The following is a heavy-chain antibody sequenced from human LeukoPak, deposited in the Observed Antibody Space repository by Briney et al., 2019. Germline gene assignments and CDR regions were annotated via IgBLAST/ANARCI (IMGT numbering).Heavy chain of an antibody. D-gene: IGHD6-6*01. CDR3: ASFPIAASHEDFDY. CDR1: GGSISSSSYY. V-gene: IGHV4-39*01. J-gene: IGHJ4*02. Sequence: SETLSLTCTVSGGSISSSSYYWGWIRQPPGKGLERIGSIYYSGSTYYNPSLKSRVTISVDTSKNQFSLKLSSVTAADTAVYYCASFPIAASHEDFDYWGQGTLVTVSS. CDR2: IYYSGST.